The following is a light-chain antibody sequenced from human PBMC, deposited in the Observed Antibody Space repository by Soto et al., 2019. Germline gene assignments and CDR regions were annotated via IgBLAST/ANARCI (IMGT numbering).Light chain of an antibody. CDR2: AAS. CDR1: QGIRDE. Sequence: AIQMTQFPASLSASVGDRVTITCRASQGIRDELAWYQQKPGKAPILLIYAASRLESGVPSRFSGSGSGTAFPLTIYSLRPEDSATYFCLQDYNYPRTFGQGTKLQI. V-gene: IGKV1-6*01. J-gene: IGKJ2*01. CDR3: LQDYNYPRT.